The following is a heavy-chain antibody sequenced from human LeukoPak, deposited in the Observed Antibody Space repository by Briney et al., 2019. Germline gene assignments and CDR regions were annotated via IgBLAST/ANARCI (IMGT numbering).Heavy chain of an antibody. CDR2: ITGNHGAT. CDR3: TKDPNGDYVGAFDP. J-gene: IGHJ5*02. CDR1: GFTFRNFA. D-gene: IGHD4-17*01. Sequence: GGSLRLSCAASGFTFRNFAMTWVRQAPGKGLEWVSSITGNHGATYNIDSVKGRFTISRDNSQNTLYLQMNSLRAEDTAVYYCTKDPNGDYVGAFDPWGQGTLVTVSS. V-gene: IGHV3-23*01.